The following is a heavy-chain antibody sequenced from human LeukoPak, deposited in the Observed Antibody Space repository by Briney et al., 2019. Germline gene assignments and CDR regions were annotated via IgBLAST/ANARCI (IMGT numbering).Heavy chain of an antibody. V-gene: IGHV1-18*01. CDR2: ISAYNGNT. D-gene: IGHD3-16*02. CDR1: GYTFTSYG. Sequence: ASVKVSCKASGYTFTSYGISWVRQAPGQGLEWMGWISAYNGNTNYAQKFQGRVTMTRNTSISTAYMELSSLRSEDTAVYYCARAARFGGVIVEDDYWGQGTLVTVSS. CDR3: ARAARFGGVIVEDDY. J-gene: IGHJ4*02.